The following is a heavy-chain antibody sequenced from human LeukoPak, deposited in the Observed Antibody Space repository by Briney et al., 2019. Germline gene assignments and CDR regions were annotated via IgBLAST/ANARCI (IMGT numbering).Heavy chain of an antibody. Sequence: SETLSLTCTVSGDSISSVNYFWGWIRQPPGKGLEWIGTIYYSGSTYYNPSLKSRVTISVDTSKNQFSLKLSSVTAADTAVYYCAALPPRFSDLEGAFDIWGQGTMVTVSS. D-gene: IGHD1-1*01. V-gene: IGHV4-39*07. CDR1: GDSISSVNYF. J-gene: IGHJ3*02. CDR3: AALPPRFSDLEGAFDI. CDR2: IYYSGST.